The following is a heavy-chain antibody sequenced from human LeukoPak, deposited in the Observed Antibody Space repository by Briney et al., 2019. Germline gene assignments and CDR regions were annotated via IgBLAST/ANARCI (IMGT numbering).Heavy chain of an antibody. D-gene: IGHD6-19*01. J-gene: IGHJ3*02. CDR3: ARDRIAVDHDAFDI. V-gene: IGHV3-30-3*01. Sequence: GGSLRLSCAASGFTFSSYAMHWVRQAPGKGLEWVAVISYDGSNKYYADSVKGRFTISRDNSKNTLYLQMNSLRAEDTAVYYCARDRIAVDHDAFDIWGQGTMVTVSS. CDR1: GFTFSSYA. CDR2: ISYDGSNK.